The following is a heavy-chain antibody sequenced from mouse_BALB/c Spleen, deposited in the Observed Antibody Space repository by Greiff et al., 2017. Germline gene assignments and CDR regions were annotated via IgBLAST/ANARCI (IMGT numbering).Heavy chain of an antibody. Sequence: EVKVVESGGGLVKPGGSLKLSCAASGFTFSSYTMSWVRQTPEKRLEWVATISSGGGNTYYPDSVKGRFTISRDNAKNNLYLQMSSLRSEDTALYYCARSPMITNAMDYWGQGTSVTVSS. CDR1: GFTFSSYT. CDR2: ISSGGGNT. J-gene: IGHJ4*01. CDR3: ARSPMITNAMDY. D-gene: IGHD2-4*01. V-gene: IGHV5-9*03.